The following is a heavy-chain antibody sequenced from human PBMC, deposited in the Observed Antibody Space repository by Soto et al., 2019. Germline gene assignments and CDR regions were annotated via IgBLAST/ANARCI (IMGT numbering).Heavy chain of an antibody. CDR2: IYYSGST. CDR3: ARTPIVGATGIFDY. J-gene: IGHJ4*02. Sequence: SETLSLTCTVSGGSISSYYWSWIRQPPGKGLEWIGYIYYSGSTNYNPSLKSRVTISVDTSKNQFSLKLSSVTAADTAVYYCARTPIVGATGIFDYWGQGTLVTVSS. CDR1: GGSISSYY. V-gene: IGHV4-59*08. D-gene: IGHD1-26*01.